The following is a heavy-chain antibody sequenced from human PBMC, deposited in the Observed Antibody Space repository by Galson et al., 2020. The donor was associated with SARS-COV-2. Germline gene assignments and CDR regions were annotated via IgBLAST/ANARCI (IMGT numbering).Heavy chain of an antibody. CDR1: GFTFSNYW. D-gene: IGHD6-13*01. J-gene: IGHJ4*02. V-gene: IGHV3-7*05. Sequence: GESLKISCAASGFTFSNYWMTWVRQATGKGLEWLANIKQDGSEKYYVDSVKGRFTISRDNAKNSLFFQMNSLRAEDPAVYFCTRTLVATPGDFWGQGTLVTVSS. CDR3: TRTLVATPGDF. CDR2: IKQDGSEK.